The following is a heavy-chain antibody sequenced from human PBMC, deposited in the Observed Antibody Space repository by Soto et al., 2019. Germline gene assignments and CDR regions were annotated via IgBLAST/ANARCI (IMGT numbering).Heavy chain of an antibody. V-gene: IGHV3-23*01. CDR3: ARENEGTVTIYYYYYMDV. D-gene: IGHD4-4*01. CDR2: ISGSGGST. J-gene: IGHJ6*03. CDR1: GFTFSSYA. Sequence: EVQLLESGGGLVQPGGSLRLSCAASGFTFSSYAMSWVRQAPGKGLEWVSAISGSGGSTYYADYVKGRFTISRDNSKNTLYLQMNSLRAEDTAVYYCARENEGTVTIYYYYYMDVWGKGTTVTVSS.